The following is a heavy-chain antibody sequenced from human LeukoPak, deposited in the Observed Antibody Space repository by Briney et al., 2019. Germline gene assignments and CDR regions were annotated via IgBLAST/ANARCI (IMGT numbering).Heavy chain of an antibody. D-gene: IGHD1-20*01. CDR2: ISSDGSSI. J-gene: IGHJ4*02. Sequence: GSLRLCCTASGFTFSNYLMQWVRQAPGKGLVWVSRISSDGSSISYADSVKGRFTISRDNTKNTLYLQMNSLRAEDTAVYYCAKLTGTTNYLDCWGQGTLVTVSS. V-gene: IGHV3-74*01. CDR1: GFTFSNYL. CDR3: AKLTGTTNYLDC.